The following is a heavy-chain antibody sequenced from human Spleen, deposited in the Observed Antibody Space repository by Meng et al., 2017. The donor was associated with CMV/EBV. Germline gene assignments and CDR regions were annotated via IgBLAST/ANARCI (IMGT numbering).Heavy chain of an antibody. D-gene: IGHD3-3*01. Sequence: SSSWWSWVRQPPGKGLEWIGGIYHSGSTNYNPSLKSRVTISVDKSKNQFSLKLGSVTAADTAVYYCARKRITIFGVGLYYYYGMDVWGQGTTVTVSS. J-gene: IGHJ6*02. CDR2: IYHSGST. V-gene: IGHV4-4*02. CDR1: SSSW. CDR3: ARKRITIFGVGLYYYYGMDV.